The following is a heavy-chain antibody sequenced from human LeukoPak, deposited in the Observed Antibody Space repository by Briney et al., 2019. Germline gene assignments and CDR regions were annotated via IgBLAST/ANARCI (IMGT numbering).Heavy chain of an antibody. Sequence: PGRSLRLSRAASGFTFSSYAMHWVRQAPGKGLEWVAVISYDGSNKYYADSVKGRFTISRDNSKNTLYLQMNSLRAEDTAVYYCARVEDRGYGGDYYYGMDVWGKGTTVTVSS. CDR3: ARVEDRGYGGDYYYGMDV. D-gene: IGHD5-12*01. V-gene: IGHV3-30*04. CDR1: GFTFSSYA. CDR2: ISYDGSNK. J-gene: IGHJ6*04.